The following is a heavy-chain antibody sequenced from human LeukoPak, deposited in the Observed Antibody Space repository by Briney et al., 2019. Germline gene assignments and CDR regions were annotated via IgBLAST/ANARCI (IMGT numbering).Heavy chain of an antibody. CDR1: GFTFRNYE. Sequence: PGGSLTLSCEASGFTFRNYEMNWVRQAPGKGLEWVSSISGSGGSTYYADSVKGRFTISRDNSKNTLYLQMNSLRAEDTAVYYCAKQGGRVVMVYASFDSWGQGILVTVSS. J-gene: IGHJ4*02. CDR2: ISGSGGST. CDR3: AKQGGRVVMVYASFDS. D-gene: IGHD2-8*01. V-gene: IGHV3-23*01.